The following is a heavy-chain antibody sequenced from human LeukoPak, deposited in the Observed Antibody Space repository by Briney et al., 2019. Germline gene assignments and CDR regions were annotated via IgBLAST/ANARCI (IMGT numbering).Heavy chain of an antibody. J-gene: IGHJ4*02. D-gene: IGHD1-26*01. V-gene: IGHV3-30*02. Sequence: PGGSLRLSCAASGFTFSSYGMHWVRQAPGKGLEWVAFIRYDGSNKYYADSVKGRFTISRDNSKNALYLQMNSLRAEDTAVYYCAKDLSSGSKLGLGLDYWGQGTLVTVSS. CDR3: AKDLSSGSKLGLGLDY. CDR2: IRYDGSNK. CDR1: GFTFSSYG.